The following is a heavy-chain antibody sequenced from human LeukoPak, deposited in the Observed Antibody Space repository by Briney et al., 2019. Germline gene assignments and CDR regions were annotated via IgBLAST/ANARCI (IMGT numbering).Heavy chain of an antibody. CDR2: INHSGST. Sequence: SETLSLTCAVYGGSFSGYHWSWIRQPPGKGLEWIGEINHSGSTNYNPSLKSRVTMSVDTSKNQFSLKLSSVTAADTAVYYCARARSSQTFDYWGQGTLVTVSS. J-gene: IGHJ4*02. D-gene: IGHD1-26*01. V-gene: IGHV4-34*01. CDR3: ARARSSQTFDY. CDR1: GGSFSGYH.